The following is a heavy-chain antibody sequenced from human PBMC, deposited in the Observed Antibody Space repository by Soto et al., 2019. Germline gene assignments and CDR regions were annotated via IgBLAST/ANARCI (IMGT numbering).Heavy chain of an antibody. V-gene: IGHV3-30-3*01. CDR2: ISYDGSNK. J-gene: IGHJ4*02. Sequence: QVQLVESGGGVVQPGRSLRLSCAASGFTFSSYAMHWVRQAPGKGLEWVAVISYDGSNKYYADSVKGRFTISRDNSKNTLYLQMNSLRAEDTAVYYCARDRRILEWLFDYWGQGTLVTVSS. D-gene: IGHD3-3*01. CDR3: ARDRRILEWLFDY. CDR1: GFTFSSYA.